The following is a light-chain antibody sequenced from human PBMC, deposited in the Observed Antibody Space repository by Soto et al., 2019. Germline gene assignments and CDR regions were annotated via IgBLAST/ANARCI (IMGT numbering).Light chain of an antibody. CDR1: QTISNF. CDR2: DAS. Sequence: DIQVTQSPSTLSAFFGDSVAITCGASQTISNFLAWYQQKPGKAPKLLIYDASSLESGVPSRFSGSGSGTEFTLTISSLQPDDFATYYCQQYITYSWTFGQGTKVDI. CDR3: QQYITYSWT. V-gene: IGKV1-5*01. J-gene: IGKJ1*01.